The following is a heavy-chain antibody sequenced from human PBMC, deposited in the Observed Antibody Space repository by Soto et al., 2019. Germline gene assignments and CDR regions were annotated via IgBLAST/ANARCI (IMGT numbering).Heavy chain of an antibody. CDR3: AGASTASAVTRWFDP. J-gene: IGHJ5*02. D-gene: IGHD6-13*01. V-gene: IGHV4-34*01. CDR1: GGSFSGYY. Sequence: QAQLQKWGAGLLKPSETLSLSCAVYGGSFSGYYWSWIRQPPGKGLEWIGEISHSGSANYGPSLKSRATLSVDTAKNQFSLGLSSVTAADTAIYYCAGASTASAVTRWFDPWGQGTLVAVSS. CDR2: ISHSGSA.